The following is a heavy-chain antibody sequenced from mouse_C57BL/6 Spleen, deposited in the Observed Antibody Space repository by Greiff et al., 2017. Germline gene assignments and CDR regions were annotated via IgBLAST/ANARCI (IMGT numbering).Heavy chain of an antibody. J-gene: IGHJ4*01. D-gene: IGHD2-5*01. V-gene: IGHV2-2*01. CDR3: ARSSNNAMDY. CDR1: GFSLTSYG. Sequence: VKLMESGPGLVQPSQSLSITCTASGFSLTSYGVHWVRQSPGKGLEWLGGIWSGGSTDYNAAFISRLSISKDNSTSQVFFKMNSLQADDTAIYYCARSSNNAMDYWGQGTSVTVSS. CDR2: IWSGGST.